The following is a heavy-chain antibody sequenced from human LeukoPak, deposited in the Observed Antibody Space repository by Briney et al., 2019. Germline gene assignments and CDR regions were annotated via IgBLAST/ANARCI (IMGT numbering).Heavy chain of an antibody. J-gene: IGHJ4*02. CDR2: ISSSSSYI. CDR1: GFTFSSYS. Sequence: GGSLRLSCAASGFTFSSYSMNWVRQAPGKGLEWVSSISSSSSYIYYADSVKGRFTISRDNAKNSLYLQMNSLRAEDTAVYYCAREIAAAGAFDYWGQGTLVTVSS. CDR3: AREIAAAGAFDY. D-gene: IGHD6-13*01. V-gene: IGHV3-21*01.